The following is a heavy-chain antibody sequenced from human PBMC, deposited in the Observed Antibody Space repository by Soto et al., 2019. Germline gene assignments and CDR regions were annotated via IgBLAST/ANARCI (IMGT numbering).Heavy chain of an antibody. Sequence: GGSLRLSCAASGFTFDDYAMHWVRQAPGKGLEWVSGISWNSGSIGYADSVKGRFTISRDNAKNSLYLQMNSLRAEDSALYYCAKGLDSILYDDAFDIWGQGTMVTVSS. CDR2: ISWNSGSI. D-gene: IGHD2-2*03. CDR3: AKGLDSILYDDAFDI. V-gene: IGHV3-9*01. CDR1: GFTFDDYA. J-gene: IGHJ3*02.